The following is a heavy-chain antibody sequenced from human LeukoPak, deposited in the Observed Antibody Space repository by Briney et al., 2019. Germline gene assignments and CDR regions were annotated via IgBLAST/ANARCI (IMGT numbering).Heavy chain of an antibody. V-gene: IGHV6-1*01. CDR2: TYYRSKWNT. J-gene: IGHJ4*02. CDR1: GDSVSNNNTA. D-gene: IGHD3-22*01. CDR3: ARFDSRRKNFDS. Sequence: SQTLSLTCVISGDSVSNNNTAWNWIRQSPSRGLEWLGRTYYRSKWNTDYAVSVKSRITINPDTSKNQFSLQLKSVTPEDTAVYYCARFDSRRKNFDSWGQGTLVTVSS.